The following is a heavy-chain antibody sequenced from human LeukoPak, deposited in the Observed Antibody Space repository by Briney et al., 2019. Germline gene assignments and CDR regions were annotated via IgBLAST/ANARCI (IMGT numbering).Heavy chain of an antibody. CDR2: ISSSTNYI. CDR1: GFTFSSYS. Sequence: GGSLRLSCAASGFTFSSYSMNWVRQAPGKGLEWVSSISSSTNYIYYADSVKGRFTISRDNADNSLYLQMNSLRAEDTAVYYCARDYTRTTGWFDPWGQGTLVTVSS. CDR3: ARDYTRTTGWFDP. V-gene: IGHV3-21*01. J-gene: IGHJ5*02. D-gene: IGHD1-1*01.